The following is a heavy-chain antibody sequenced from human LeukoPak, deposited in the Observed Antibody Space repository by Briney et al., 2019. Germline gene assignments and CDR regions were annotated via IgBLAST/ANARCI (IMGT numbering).Heavy chain of an antibody. J-gene: IGHJ5*02. D-gene: IGHD2-21*01. V-gene: IGHV4-31*03. CDR1: GGAISSGGYY. Sequence: SETLSLTCTVSGGAISSGGYYWTWIRRHPGKGLEWIGYIYYSGSTYYNPSLKSRVTMSVDTSKNQFSLKLSSVTAADTAVYFCARGGENWFDPWGQGTLVTVSS. CDR2: IYYSGST. CDR3: ARGGENWFDP.